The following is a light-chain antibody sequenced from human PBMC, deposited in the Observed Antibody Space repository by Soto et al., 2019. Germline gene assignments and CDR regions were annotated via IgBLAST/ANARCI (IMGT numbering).Light chain of an antibody. CDR2: GNS. J-gene: IGLJ2*01. V-gene: IGLV1-40*01. CDR1: SSNIGAGYD. Sequence: QSVLTQPPSVSGAPGQRVTISCTGSSSNIGAGYDVHWYQQLPGTAPKLLIYGNSNRPSGVPDRFSGSKSGTSASLAITGLQAEDEAYYSCQSYDSSRRVVFGGGTKLTVL. CDR3: QSYDSSRRVV.